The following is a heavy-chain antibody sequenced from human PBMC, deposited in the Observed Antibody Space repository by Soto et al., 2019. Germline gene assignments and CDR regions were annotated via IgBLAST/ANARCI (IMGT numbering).Heavy chain of an antibody. J-gene: IGHJ4*02. CDR3: AKDPHTAMDDNYFDY. CDR1: GFTSSSYG. V-gene: IGHV3-30*18. Sequence: GGSLRLSCAASGFTSSSYGMHWVRQAPGKGLEWVAVISYDGSNKYYADSVKGRFTISRDNSKNTLYLQMNSLRAEDTAVYYCAKDPHTAMDDNYFDYWGQGTLVTVSS. D-gene: IGHD5-18*01. CDR2: ISYDGSNK.